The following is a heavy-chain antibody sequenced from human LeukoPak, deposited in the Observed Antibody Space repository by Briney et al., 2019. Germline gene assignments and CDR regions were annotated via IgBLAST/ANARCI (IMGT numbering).Heavy chain of an antibody. V-gene: IGHV2-5*01. Sequence: SGPTLVKPTQTLTLTCTFSGFSLSTSGVGVGWIRQPPGKALEWLALIYWNDDKRYSPSLKSRLTITKDTSKNQVVLTITNMDPVDTATYYCAHSVEVAGTAPWDYWGQGTLVTVSS. CDR2: IYWNDDK. CDR3: AHSVEVAGTAPWDY. D-gene: IGHD6-19*01. CDR1: GFSLSTSGVG. J-gene: IGHJ4*02.